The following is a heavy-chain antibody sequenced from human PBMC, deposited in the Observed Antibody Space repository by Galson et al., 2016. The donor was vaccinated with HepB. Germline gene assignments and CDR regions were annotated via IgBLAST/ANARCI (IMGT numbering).Heavy chain of an antibody. CDR2: IDPGGSYA. J-gene: IGHJ4*02. CDR3: ARQSLSGGSNTNDY. V-gene: IGHV5-10-1*01. CDR1: GYTFTTYW. D-gene: IGHD2-15*01. Sequence: QSGAEVKKPGESLRISCEASGYTFTTYWITWVRQMPGRGLEWMGRIDPGGSYAKYSPSFQGHVTISADKSSSTAYLQWSSLKASDTAIYYCARQSLSGGSNTNDYWGQGTLVTVSS.